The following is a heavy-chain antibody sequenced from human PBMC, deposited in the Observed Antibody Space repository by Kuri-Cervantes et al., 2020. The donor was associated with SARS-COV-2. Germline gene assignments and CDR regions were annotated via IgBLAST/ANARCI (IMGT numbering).Heavy chain of an antibody. J-gene: IGHJ6*02. CDR3: ARRPPYCSGGSCYYYYYGMDV. CDR2: INPSGGST. D-gene: IGHD2-15*01. CDR1: GYTFTSYY. Sequence: ASVKVSCKASGYTFTSYYMHWVRQAPGQGLEWMGIINPSGGSTSYAQKFQGRVTMTRDTSTSTVYMELSRLRSDDTAVYYCARRPPYCSGGSCYYYYYGMDVWGQGTTVTVSS. V-gene: IGHV1-46*01.